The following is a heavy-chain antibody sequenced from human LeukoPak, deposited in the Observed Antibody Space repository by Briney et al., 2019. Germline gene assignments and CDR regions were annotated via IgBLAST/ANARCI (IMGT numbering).Heavy chain of an antibody. CDR3: AKVAAAGTGGYVYYYYYGMDV. V-gene: IGHV3-23*01. CDR2: ISGSGGST. D-gene: IGHD6-13*01. CDR1: GFTFSCYA. Sequence: GGSLRLSCAASGFTFSCYAMSWVRQAPGKGLEWVSAISGSGGSTYYADSVKGRFTISRDNSKNTLYLQMNSLRAEDTAVYYCAKVAAAGTGGYVYYYYYGMDVWGQGTTVTVSS. J-gene: IGHJ6*02.